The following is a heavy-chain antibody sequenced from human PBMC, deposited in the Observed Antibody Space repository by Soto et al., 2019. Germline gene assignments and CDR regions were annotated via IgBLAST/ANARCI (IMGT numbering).Heavy chain of an antibody. V-gene: IGHV4-39*01. CDR1: GGSVSSSSYY. Sequence: PSETLSLTCTVSGGSVSSSSYYWGWVRQPPGKGLEWIGSVYYSGSTYYNPSLESRVTISVDKSKNQFSLKLMSLSAADMAVYYCGILEGLATISDYFDYCGQGALVTVSS. CDR3: GILEGLATISDYFDY. CDR2: VYYSGST. J-gene: IGHJ4*02. D-gene: IGHD1-26*01.